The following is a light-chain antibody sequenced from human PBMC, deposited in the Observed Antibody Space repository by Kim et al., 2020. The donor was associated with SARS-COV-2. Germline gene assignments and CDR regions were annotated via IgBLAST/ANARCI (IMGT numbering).Light chain of an antibody. CDR1: SSDVGGYNF. CDR2: DVS. Sequence: GQSITITSTRTSSDVGGYNFVSWHQQHPGKAPKLMIYDVSNRPSGVSNRFSGSKSGNTASLTISGLQAEDEADYYCSSYTSSSTYVFGTGTKVTVL. V-gene: IGLV2-14*04. J-gene: IGLJ1*01. CDR3: SSYTSSSTYV.